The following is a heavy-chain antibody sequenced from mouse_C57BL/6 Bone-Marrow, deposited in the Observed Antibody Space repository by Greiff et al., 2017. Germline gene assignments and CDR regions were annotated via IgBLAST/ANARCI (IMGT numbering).Heavy chain of an antibody. CDR1: GYTFTDYY. CDR2: INPYNGGT. J-gene: IGHJ1*03. D-gene: IGHD2-1*01. CDR3: ARKLRYFDV. V-gene: IGHV1-19*01. Sequence: EVQLQQSGPVLVKPGASVKMSCKASGYTFTDYYMNWVKQSHGKSLEWIGVINPYNGGTSYNQKFKGKATLTVDKSSSTAYMELNSLTSEDSAVYYCARKLRYFDVWGTGTTVTVSS.